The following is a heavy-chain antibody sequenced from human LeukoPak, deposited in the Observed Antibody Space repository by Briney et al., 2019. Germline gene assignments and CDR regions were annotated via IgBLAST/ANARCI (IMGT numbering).Heavy chain of an antibody. Sequence: GGSLRLSCAASGFTFSSYGMSWVRQAPGKGLEWVANIKQDGSEKYYVDSVKGRFTISRDNAKNSLYLQMNSLRAEDTAVYYCARVAAAGIYYYYYMDVRGKGTTVTVSS. D-gene: IGHD6-13*01. CDR2: IKQDGSEK. V-gene: IGHV3-7*01. J-gene: IGHJ6*03. CDR1: GFTFSSYG. CDR3: ARVAAAGIYYYYYMDV.